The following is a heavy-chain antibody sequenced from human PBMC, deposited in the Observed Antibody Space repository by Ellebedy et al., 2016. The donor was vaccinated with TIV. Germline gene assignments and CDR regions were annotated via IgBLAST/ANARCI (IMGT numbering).Heavy chain of an antibody. CDR3: AREEFGTSFDY. Sequence: GESLKISXAASGFTFSTYFMHWVRQVPGKGLEWVALTWHDGSNKHYADSVKGRFTISRDNSKNILFLQMNSLRAEDTAVYYCAREEFGTSFDYWGQGTLVTVSS. CDR1: GFTFSTYF. V-gene: IGHV3-33*01. D-gene: IGHD3-10*01. J-gene: IGHJ4*02. CDR2: TWHDGSNK.